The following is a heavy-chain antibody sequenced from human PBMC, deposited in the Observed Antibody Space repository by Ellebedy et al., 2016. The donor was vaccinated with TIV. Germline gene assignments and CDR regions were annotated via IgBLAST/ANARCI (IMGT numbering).Heavy chain of an antibody. D-gene: IGHD3-10*01. J-gene: IGHJ6*02. V-gene: IGHV3-33*01. Sequence: GESLKISCAASGFTFSSYGMHWVRQAPGKGLGWVAVIWYDGSNKYYADSVKGRFTISRDNSKNTLYLQMNSLRAEDTAVYYCAREPMVRGVIRRGYAMDVWGQGTTVTVSS. CDR2: IWYDGSNK. CDR3: AREPMVRGVIRRGYAMDV. CDR1: GFTFSSYG.